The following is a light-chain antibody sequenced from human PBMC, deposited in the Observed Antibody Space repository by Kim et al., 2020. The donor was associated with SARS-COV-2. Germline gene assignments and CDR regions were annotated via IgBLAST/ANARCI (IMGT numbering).Light chain of an antibody. CDR3: QHYDSLSRT. CDR2: DAS. CDR1: QSVGDW. J-gene: IGKJ2*02. V-gene: IGKV1-5*01. Sequence: DIRMTQSPSTLSASVGDTVTITCRASQSVGDWLAWYQQKPGKAPKLLIYDASSLESGVPLRFSGGGYGTEFTLRISGLQPDDFASYYCQHYDSLSRTFGQGTKLEI.